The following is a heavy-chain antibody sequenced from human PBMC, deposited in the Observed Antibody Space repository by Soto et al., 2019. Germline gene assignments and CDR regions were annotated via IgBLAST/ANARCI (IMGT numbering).Heavy chain of an antibody. V-gene: IGHV4-31*03. CDR1: GGPISSGGYY. CDR2: IYYSGST. D-gene: IGHD2-15*01. Sequence: SETLSLTCTVSGGPISSGGYYWSWIRQHPGKGLEWIGYIYYSGSTYYNPSLKSRVTISVDTSKNQFSLKLSSVTAADTAVYYCARVCSGGSCYAEVDYWGQGTLVTVSS. CDR3: ARVCSGGSCYAEVDY. J-gene: IGHJ4*02.